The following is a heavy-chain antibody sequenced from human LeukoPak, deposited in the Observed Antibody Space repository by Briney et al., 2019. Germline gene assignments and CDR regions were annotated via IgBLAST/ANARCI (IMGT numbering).Heavy chain of an antibody. CDR2: INHSGST. J-gene: IGHJ4*02. V-gene: IGHV4-34*01. Sequence: SETLSLTCAVYGGSFSGYYWSWIRQPPGKGLEWIGEINHSGSTNYNPSLKSRVTISVDTSKNQFSLKLSSVTAADTAVYYCASAEYLQQWLVLMYWGQGTLVTVSS. D-gene: IGHD6-19*01. CDR3: ASAEYLQQWLVLMY. CDR1: GGSFSGYY.